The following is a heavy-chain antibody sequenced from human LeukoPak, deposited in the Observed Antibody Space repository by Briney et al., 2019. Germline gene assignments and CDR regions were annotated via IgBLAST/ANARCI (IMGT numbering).Heavy chain of an antibody. CDR1: GGSISSYY. CDR3: ARETMLAGFASGLGFNY. CDR2: IFYSGNT. D-gene: IGHD6-19*01. J-gene: IGHJ4*02. V-gene: IGHV4-59*12. Sequence: SETLSLTCTVSGGSISSYYWSWIRQPPGKGLEWIGYIFYSGNTNYNPSLKNRVSMSPDTSKNQVSLNLTSVTAADTATYFCARETMLAGFASGLGFNYWGQGILVIVSS.